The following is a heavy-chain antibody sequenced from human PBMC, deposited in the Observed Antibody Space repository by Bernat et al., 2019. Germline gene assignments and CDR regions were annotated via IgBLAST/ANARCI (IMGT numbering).Heavy chain of an antibody. CDR3: VRAVAGNYYGMDV. V-gene: IGHV1-2*04. CDR1: GYTFTGYY. CDR2: INPNSGGT. Sequence: QVQLVQSGSAVKKPGASVKFSCKTSGYTFTGYYMHWVRQAPGQGLEWMGWINPNSGGTNYAQKFQGWVTMTRDTSISTAYMELSRLRSDDTAVYYCVRAVAGNYYGMDVWGQGTTVTVSS. J-gene: IGHJ6*02. D-gene: IGHD6-19*01.